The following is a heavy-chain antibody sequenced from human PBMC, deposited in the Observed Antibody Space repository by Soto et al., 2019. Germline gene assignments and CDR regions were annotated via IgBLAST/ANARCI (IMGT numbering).Heavy chain of an antibody. CDR2: ISSSGSTI. Sequence: EVQLVESGGGLVQPGGSLRLSCAASGFTFSSYEMNWVRQAPGKGLEWISYISSSGSTIYYADSVKGRFTISRDNTKNSLYLQMNSLRAEDTALYYCARLPGDHESWFDPWGQGTLVTVSS. J-gene: IGHJ5*02. V-gene: IGHV3-48*03. CDR3: ARLPGDHESWFDP. CDR1: GFTFSSYE. D-gene: IGHD3-10*01.